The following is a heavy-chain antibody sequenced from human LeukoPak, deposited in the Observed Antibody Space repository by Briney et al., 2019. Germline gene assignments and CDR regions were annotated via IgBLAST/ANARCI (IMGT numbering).Heavy chain of an antibody. D-gene: IGHD3-10*01. Sequence: GGSLRLSCAASGFTVSSNYMSWVRQAPGKGLEWVTVISYDGSNRYYADSVKGRFTISRDNSKNTVYVQMNSLRAEDTAVYYCARLPKKYYYGSGRNLGPAYYFDYWGQGTLVTVSS. V-gene: IGHV3-30*03. J-gene: IGHJ4*02. CDR2: ISYDGSNR. CDR3: ARLPKKYYYGSGRNLGPAYYFDY. CDR1: GFTVSSNY.